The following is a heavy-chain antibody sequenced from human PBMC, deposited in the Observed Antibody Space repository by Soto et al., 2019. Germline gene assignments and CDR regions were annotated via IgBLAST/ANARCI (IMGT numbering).Heavy chain of an antibody. Sequence: PSETLSLTCTVSGGSISSGDYYWSWIRQPPGKGLEWIGYIYYSGSTYYNPSLKSRVTISVDTSKNQFSLKLSSVTAADTAVYYCVTLRWPTNWFDPWGQGTLVTVSS. D-gene: IGHD4-17*01. CDR2: IYYSGST. J-gene: IGHJ5*02. CDR1: GGSISSGDYY. V-gene: IGHV4-30-4*01. CDR3: VTLRWPTNWFDP.